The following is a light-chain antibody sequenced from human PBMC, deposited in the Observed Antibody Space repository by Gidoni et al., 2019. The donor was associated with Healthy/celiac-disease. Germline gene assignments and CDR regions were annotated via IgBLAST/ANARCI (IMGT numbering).Light chain of an antibody. V-gene: IGLV1-40*01. CDR1: SSNIGAGYD. J-gene: IGLJ2*01. Sequence: QSVLTQPPSVSWAPGQRVTISCTGSSSNIGAGYDVHWYQQLPGTAPKLLIYGNSNRPSGVPYRFSGSKSGTSASLAITGLQAEDEADYYYQSYDSSLSGWVFGGGTKLNVL. CDR2: GNS. CDR3: QSYDSSLSGWV.